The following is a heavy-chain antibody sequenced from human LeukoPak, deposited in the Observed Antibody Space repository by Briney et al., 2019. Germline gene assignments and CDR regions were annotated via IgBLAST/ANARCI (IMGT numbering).Heavy chain of an antibody. CDR1: GFTFSSHG. V-gene: IGHV3-30*02. D-gene: IGHD1-7*01. Sequence: GGSLRLSCAASGFTFSSHGMHWVRQAPGKGLEWVAVIWYGGSNKYYADSVKGRFTISRDNSKNTLYLQMNSLRAEDTAVYYCAKDVSGTTWFDPWGQGTLVTVSS. J-gene: IGHJ5*02. CDR3: AKDVSGTTWFDP. CDR2: IWYGGSNK.